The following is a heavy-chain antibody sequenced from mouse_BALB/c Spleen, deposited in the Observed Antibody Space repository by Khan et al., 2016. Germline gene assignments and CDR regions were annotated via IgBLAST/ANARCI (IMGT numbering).Heavy chain of an antibody. CDR2: ISDGGSYT. CDR3: AREGLRRGFAY. CDR1: GCTFSDYY. J-gene: IGHJ3*01. D-gene: IGHD2-4*01. Sequence: EVELVESGGGLVKPGGSLKLSCAASGCTFSDYYMYWVRQTPERRLEWVATISDGGSYTYYPDSVKGRFTFSRDNAKNNLYLQMSSLKSEDTAMYYCAREGLRRGFAYWGQGTLVTVSA. V-gene: IGHV5-4*02.